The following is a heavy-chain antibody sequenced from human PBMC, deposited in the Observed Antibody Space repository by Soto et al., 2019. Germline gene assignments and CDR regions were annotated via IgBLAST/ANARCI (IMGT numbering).Heavy chain of an antibody. Sequence: ASVKVSGKASGYTFTSYAMHWVRQAPGQRLEWMGWINAGNGNTKYSQKFQGRITITRDTSASTAYMELSSLRSGDTPVYYCAREVWWFDPWGQGTLVTVSS. D-gene: IGHD3-16*01. CDR1: GYTFTSYA. V-gene: IGHV1-3*01. CDR2: INAGNGNT. CDR3: AREVWWFDP. J-gene: IGHJ5*02.